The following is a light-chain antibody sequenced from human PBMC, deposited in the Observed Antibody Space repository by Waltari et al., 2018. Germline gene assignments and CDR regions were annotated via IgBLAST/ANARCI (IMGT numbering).Light chain of an antibody. J-gene: IGKJ2*01. CDR2: LGS. V-gene: IGKV2-28*01. CDR1: QRLLHNGNDY. CDR3: RQGRQPGYT. Sequence: DIVMTQSPLSLPVTPGEPASIPCRSSQRLLHNGNDYLSWYVQKPGQVPQLLISLGSSRASGVPDRFRGSAAGADYKLSISRVETEDGGLYYGRQGRQPGYTFGQGTRLEIK.